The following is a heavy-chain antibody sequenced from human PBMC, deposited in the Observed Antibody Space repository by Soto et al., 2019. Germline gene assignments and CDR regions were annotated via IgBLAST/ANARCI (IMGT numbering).Heavy chain of an antibody. J-gene: IGHJ4*02. CDR3: AREPYYDILTGYYNDY. CDR2: IIPIFGTA. Sequence: QVQLVQSGAEVKKPGSSVKVSCKASGGTFSSYAISWVRQAPGQGLEWMGGIIPIFGTANYAQKFQGRVTITADESTSTAYMALSSLRSEDTAVYYCAREPYYDILTGYYNDYWGQGTLVTVSS. D-gene: IGHD3-9*01. CDR1: GGTFSSYA. V-gene: IGHV1-69*01.